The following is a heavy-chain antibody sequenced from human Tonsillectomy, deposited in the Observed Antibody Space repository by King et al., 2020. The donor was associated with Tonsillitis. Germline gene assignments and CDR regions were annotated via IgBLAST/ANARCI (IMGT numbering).Heavy chain of an antibody. CDR1: GFTFSSYW. D-gene: IGHD3-3*01. CDR3: ARDWFNNEFWSGYAD. Sequence: VQLVESGGGLVQPGGSLRLSCAASGFTFSSYWMSWVRQAPGKGLEWVANIKQDGSEKYYVDSVKGRFTISRDNAKNSLYLQMNSLRAEDTAVYYCARDWFNNEFWSGYADWGQGTLVSVSS. J-gene: IGHJ4*02. V-gene: IGHV3-7*01. CDR2: IKQDGSEK.